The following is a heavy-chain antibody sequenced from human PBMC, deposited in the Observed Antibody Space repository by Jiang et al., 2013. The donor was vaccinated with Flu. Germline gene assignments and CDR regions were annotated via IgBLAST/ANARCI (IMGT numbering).Heavy chain of an antibody. CDR3: ARDLVETEYYYGMDV. Sequence: GAEVKKPGASVKVSCKASGYTFTAYYIHWVRQAPGQGLEWMGWINPNSGGTNYTQKFQGSVTMTRDTSISTAYMELRRLRSDDTAVYYCARDLVETEYYYGMDVWGQGTTVTVSS. CDR2: INPNSGGT. J-gene: IGHJ6*02. D-gene: IGHD5-18*01. V-gene: IGHV1-2*02. CDR1: GYTFTAYY.